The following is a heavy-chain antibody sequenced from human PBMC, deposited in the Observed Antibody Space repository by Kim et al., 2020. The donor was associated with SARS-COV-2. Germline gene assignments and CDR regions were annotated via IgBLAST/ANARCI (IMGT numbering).Heavy chain of an antibody. J-gene: IGHJ6*02. CDR1: GGTFSSYA. CDR2: IIPIFGTA. Sequence: SVKVSCKASGGTFSSYAISWVRQAPGQGLEWMGGIIPIFGTANYAQKFQGRVTITADESTSTAYMELSSLRSEDTAVYYCARVKRNDFWSGYPNYYGMDVWGQGTTVTVSS. D-gene: IGHD3-3*01. V-gene: IGHV1-69*13. CDR3: ARVKRNDFWSGYPNYYGMDV.